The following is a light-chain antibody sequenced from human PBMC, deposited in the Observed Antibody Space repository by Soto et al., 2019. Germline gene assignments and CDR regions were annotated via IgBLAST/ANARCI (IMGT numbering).Light chain of an antibody. CDR2: DVS. Sequence: QSALTQPASVSGSPGQSITISCTGTSSDVGGYNYVSWYQQHPGKAPKLMIYDVSNRPSGVSNRFSGSKSGNTASLTISGFPAADEADYYCSSYTSSSPLVVFGGGTKLTVL. V-gene: IGLV2-14*01. CDR3: SSYTSSSPLVV. CDR1: SSDVGGYNY. J-gene: IGLJ2*01.